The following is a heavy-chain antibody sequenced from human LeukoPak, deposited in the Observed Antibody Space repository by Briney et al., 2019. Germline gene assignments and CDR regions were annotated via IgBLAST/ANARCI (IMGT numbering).Heavy chain of an antibody. CDR1: GGSISSYY. CDR2: IYYSGST. CDR3: ASYTVSHNWFDP. J-gene: IGHJ5*02. Sequence: SETLSLTCTVSGGSISSYYWSWIRQPPGKGLEWIGYIYYSGSTNYNPSLKSRVTISVDTSKNQFSLKLSSVTAADTAVYYCASYTVSHNWFDPWGQGTLVTVSS. D-gene: IGHD3-16*01. V-gene: IGHV4-59*01.